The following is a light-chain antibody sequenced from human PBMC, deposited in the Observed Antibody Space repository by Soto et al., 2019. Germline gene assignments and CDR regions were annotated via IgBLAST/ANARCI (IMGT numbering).Light chain of an antibody. J-gene: IGKJ4*01. Sequence: EIVMTQSPATLSVSPGERATLSCRASQSVSSNLAWYQQKPGQAPRLLIYGASTRATGIPARFSGSGSGTEFTLTISSLQSEDFAVYYCQQYNNWPPPTFGGGTK. V-gene: IGKV3-15*01. CDR3: QQYNNWPPPT. CDR1: QSVSSN. CDR2: GAS.